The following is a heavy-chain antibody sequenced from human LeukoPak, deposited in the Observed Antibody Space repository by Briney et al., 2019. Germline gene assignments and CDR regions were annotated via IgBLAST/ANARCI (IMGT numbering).Heavy chain of an antibody. V-gene: IGHV4-59*01. Sequence: SETLSLTCTVSGGSISSYYWSWIRQPPGKGLEWIGYIYDSGSTNYNPSLKSRVTISVDTSKNQFSLKLSSVTAADTAVYYCARSPVGATTGYDYWGQGTLVTVSS. J-gene: IGHJ4*02. CDR1: GGSISSYY. CDR2: IYDSGST. CDR3: ARSPVGATTGYDY. D-gene: IGHD1-26*01.